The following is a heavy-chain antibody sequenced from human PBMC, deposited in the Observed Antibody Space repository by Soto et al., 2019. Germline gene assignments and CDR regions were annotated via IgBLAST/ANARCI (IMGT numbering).Heavy chain of an antibody. CDR2: IDPSDSYT. CDR1: GGRCTSYW. CDR3: ARQWVTGGDYYGMDV. D-gene: IGHD1-26*01. J-gene: IGHJ6*02. Sequence: GESLKISCKGAGGRCTSYWTSWARQMPGKGLEWMGRIDPSDSYTNYSPSFQGHVTISADKSISTAYLQWSSLKASDTAMYYCARQWVTGGDYYGMDVWGQGTTVTVSS. V-gene: IGHV5-10-1*01.